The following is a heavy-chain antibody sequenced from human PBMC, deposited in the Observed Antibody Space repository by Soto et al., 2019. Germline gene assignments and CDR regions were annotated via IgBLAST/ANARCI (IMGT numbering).Heavy chain of an antibody. J-gene: IGHJ5*02. Sequence: ASVKVSCKASGYTFTSYGISWVRQAPGQGLEWMGWISAYNGSTNYAQKLQGRVTMTTDTSTSTAYMELRSLRSDDTAVYYCARALYYYDSGVDPWGQGTLVNVS. V-gene: IGHV1-18*01. CDR1: GYTFTSYG. D-gene: IGHD3-22*01. CDR3: ARALYYYDSGVDP. CDR2: ISAYNGST.